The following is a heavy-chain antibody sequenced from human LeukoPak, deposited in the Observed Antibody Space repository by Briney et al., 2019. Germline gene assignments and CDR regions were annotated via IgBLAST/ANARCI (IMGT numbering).Heavy chain of an antibody. CDR3: ARSLLAAYDFGSYY. V-gene: IGHV3-48*03. Sequence: PGGSLRLSCAASGFTFSSYEMNWVRQAPGKGLEWVSYVSNSGNSIYYADSVKGRFTISRDNAKNSLYLQMNSLRAEDTAVYYCARSLLAAYDFGSYYWGQGTLVTVSS. CDR2: VSNSGNSI. J-gene: IGHJ4*02. CDR1: GFTFSSYE. D-gene: IGHD3-3*01.